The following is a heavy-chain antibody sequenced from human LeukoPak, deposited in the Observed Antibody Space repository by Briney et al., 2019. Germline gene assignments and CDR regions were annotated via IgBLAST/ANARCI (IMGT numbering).Heavy chain of an antibody. CDR2: INHSGST. CDR3: ARSAIAAAGTDNFDY. D-gene: IGHD6-13*01. V-gene: IGHV4-39*07. J-gene: IGHJ4*02. Sequence: SETLSLTCTVSGGSISSSSYYWSWIRQPPGKGLEWIGEINHSGSTNYNPSLKSRVTISVDTSKNQFSLKLSSVTAADTAVYYCARSAIAAAGTDNFDYWGQGTLVTVSS. CDR1: GGSISSSSYY.